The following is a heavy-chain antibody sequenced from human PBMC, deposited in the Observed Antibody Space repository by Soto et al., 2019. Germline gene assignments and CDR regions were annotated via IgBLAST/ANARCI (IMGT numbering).Heavy chain of an antibody. D-gene: IGHD3-10*01. V-gene: IGHV3-33*03. Sequence: QVQLVESGGGVVQPGKSLRLSCAASGFTFSSYGMHWVRQAPGKGLQWVAIIWYDGSNKYYADSVKGRFTISRDNSKNTLYLQMNILRAEDTAVYYCAKEGGSGSGYGMDVWGQGTTVTVSS. CDR2: IWYDGSNK. J-gene: IGHJ6*02. CDR3: AKEGGSGSGYGMDV. CDR1: GFTFSSYG.